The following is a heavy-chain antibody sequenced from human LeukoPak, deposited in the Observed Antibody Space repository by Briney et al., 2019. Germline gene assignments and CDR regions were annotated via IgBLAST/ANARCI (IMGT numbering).Heavy chain of an antibody. CDR3: ARHIGTTACSSTSCNAFDI. CDR2: MNPNSGNT. J-gene: IGHJ3*02. CDR1: GYTFTSYD. Sequence: ASVKVSCKASGYTFTSYDINWVRQATGQGLVWMGWMNPNSGNTGYAQKFQGRVTMTRNTSISTAYMELSSLRSEDTAVYYCARHIGTTACSSTSCNAFDIWGQGTMVTVSS. V-gene: IGHV1-8*01. D-gene: IGHD2-2*01.